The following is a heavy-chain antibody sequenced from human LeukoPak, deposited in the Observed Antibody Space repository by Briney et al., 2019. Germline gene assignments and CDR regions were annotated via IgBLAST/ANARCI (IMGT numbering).Heavy chain of an antibody. CDR1: GFTFSDYN. Sequence: PGGSLRLSCAASGFTFSDYNMRWIRQAPGKGLEWVSSISRSGSTKYYADSVRGRFTISRDNAKNSLFLQMNSLRAEDTAVYYCARVLRYCSGGNCYSGGLGYMDVWGKGTTVTISS. CDR2: ISRSGSTK. CDR3: ARVLRYCSGGNCYSGGLGYMDV. J-gene: IGHJ6*03. D-gene: IGHD2-15*01. V-gene: IGHV3-11*01.